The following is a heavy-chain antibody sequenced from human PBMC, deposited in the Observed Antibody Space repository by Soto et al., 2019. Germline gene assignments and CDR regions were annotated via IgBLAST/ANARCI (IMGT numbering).Heavy chain of an antibody. J-gene: IGHJ5*02. D-gene: IGHD6-19*01. V-gene: IGHV3-23*01. CDR1: GFTFSSYA. Sequence: EVQLLESGGGLVQPGGSLRLSCAASGFTFSSYAMSWVRQAPGKGLEWVSAISGSGGSTYYADSVKGRFTISRDNSKNSLYLQMNSLRAEDTAVYYCAKEAAIIAVAGSWFDPWGQGTLVTVSS. CDR2: ISGSGGST. CDR3: AKEAAIIAVAGSWFDP.